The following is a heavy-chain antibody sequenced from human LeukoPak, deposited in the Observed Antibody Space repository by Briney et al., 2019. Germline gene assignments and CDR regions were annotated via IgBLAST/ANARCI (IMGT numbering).Heavy chain of an antibody. D-gene: IGHD3-3*01. Sequence: PSETLSFTCAVYGGSFSGYYWSWIRQPPGKGLEWIGEINHSGSTNYNPSLKSRVTISVDTSKNQFSLKLSSVTAADTAVYYCARSNKVYYDFWSGYPYGMDVWGQGTTVTVSS. CDR3: ARSNKVYYDFWSGYPYGMDV. CDR2: INHSGST. J-gene: IGHJ6*02. CDR1: GGSFSGYY. V-gene: IGHV4-34*01.